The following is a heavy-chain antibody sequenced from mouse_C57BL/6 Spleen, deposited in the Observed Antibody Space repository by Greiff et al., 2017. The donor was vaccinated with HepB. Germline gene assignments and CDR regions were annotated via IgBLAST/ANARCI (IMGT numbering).Heavy chain of an antibody. D-gene: IGHD2-4*01. CDR1: GFSLTSYG. J-gene: IGHJ1*03. Sequence: VQLVESGPGLVQPSQSLSITCTVSGFSLTSYGVHWVRQSPGKGLEWLGVIWSGGSTDYNAAFISRLSISKDNSKSQVFFKMNSLQADDTAIYYCASYDYDRDFDVWGTGTTVTVSS. V-gene: IGHV2-2*01. CDR2: IWSGGST. CDR3: ASYDYDRDFDV.